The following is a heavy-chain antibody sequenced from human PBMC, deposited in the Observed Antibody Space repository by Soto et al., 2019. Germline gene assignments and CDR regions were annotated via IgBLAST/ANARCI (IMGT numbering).Heavy chain of an antibody. CDR3: AKSGNVLRFLEWLPNLDY. J-gene: IGHJ4*02. V-gene: IGHV3-23*01. Sequence: GGSLRLSCAASGFTFSSYAMSWVRQAPGKGLEWVSAISGSGGSTYYADSVKGRFTISRDNSKNTLYLQMNSLRAEDTAVYYCAKSGNVLRFLEWLPNLDYWGQGTLVTVSS. CDR1: GFTFSSYA. CDR2: ISGSGGST. D-gene: IGHD3-3*01.